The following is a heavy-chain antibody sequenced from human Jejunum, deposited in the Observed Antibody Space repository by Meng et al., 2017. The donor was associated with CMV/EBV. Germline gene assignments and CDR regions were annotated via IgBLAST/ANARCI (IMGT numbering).Heavy chain of an antibody. Sequence: SGFTFSSYWLHWVRQVPGKGLVWVSRINGDGNTTAYADSVQGRFTISRDSAQNTLYLQMNSLTAEDTGVYYCANTKYSGTYFDFWGQGTLVTVSS. CDR1: GFTFSSYW. J-gene: IGHJ4*02. CDR3: ANTKYSGTYFDF. CDR2: INGDGNTT. D-gene: IGHD1-26*01. V-gene: IGHV3-74*01.